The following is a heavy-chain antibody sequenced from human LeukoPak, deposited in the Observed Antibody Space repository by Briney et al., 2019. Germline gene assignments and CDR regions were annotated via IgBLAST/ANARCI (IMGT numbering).Heavy chain of an antibody. J-gene: IGHJ4*02. CDR2: IYYSGST. V-gene: IGHV4-59*01. Sequence: SETLSLTCTVSGGSISSYYWSWIRQPPGKGLEWIGYIYYSGSTNYNPSLKSRVTISVDTSKNQFSLKLSSVTAADTAVYYCARELAGDFDYWGQGTLVTVSS. D-gene: IGHD3-10*01. CDR3: ARELAGDFDY. CDR1: GGSISSYY.